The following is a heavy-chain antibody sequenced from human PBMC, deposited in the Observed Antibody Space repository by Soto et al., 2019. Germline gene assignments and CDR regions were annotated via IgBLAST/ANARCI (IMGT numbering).Heavy chain of an antibody. V-gene: IGHV1-3*05. Sequence: QVQLVQSGAEEKKPGASVKVSCKASGYTFTSYAMHWVRQAPGQRLEWMGWINAGNGNTKYSQKFQGRVTITRDTSASTAYMELSSVTSEDTAVYYCSRSIVVVTALDYWCQGTLVTVSS. CDR1: GYTFTSYA. J-gene: IGHJ4*02. CDR3: SRSIVVVTALDY. CDR2: INAGNGNT. D-gene: IGHD2-21*02.